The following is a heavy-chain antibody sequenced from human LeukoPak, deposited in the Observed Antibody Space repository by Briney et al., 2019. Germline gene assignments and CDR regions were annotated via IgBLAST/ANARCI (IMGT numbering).Heavy chain of an antibody. CDR1: GFTFSSYS. CDR3: ARVGCSGGRCPGYGMDV. J-gene: IGHJ6*02. CDR2: ISSSSSYI. Sequence: GGSLRLSCAASGFTFSSYSMNWVRQAPGKGLEWVSSISSSSSYIYYADSVKGRFTISRDNAKNSLYLQMNSLRVEDTAVYYCARVGCSGGRCPGYGMDVWGQGTTVTVSS. V-gene: IGHV3-21*01. D-gene: IGHD2-15*01.